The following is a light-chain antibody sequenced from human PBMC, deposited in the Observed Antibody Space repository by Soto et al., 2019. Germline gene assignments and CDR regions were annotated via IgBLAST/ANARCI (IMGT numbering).Light chain of an antibody. CDR1: QSVSSSY. J-gene: IGKJ1*01. CDR3: QQSGSSPGT. CDR2: AAS. Sequence: EIVLTQSPGTLSLSPGERATLSCRASQSVSSSYLAWYQQKPGQAPRLLIYAASSRATGIPDRFSGSGSGTDFTLTISRLEPEDFAVYYCQQSGSSPGTFGQGTKVEIK. V-gene: IGKV3-20*01.